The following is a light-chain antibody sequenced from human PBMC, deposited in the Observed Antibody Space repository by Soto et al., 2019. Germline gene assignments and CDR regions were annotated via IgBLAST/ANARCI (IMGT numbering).Light chain of an antibody. J-gene: IGKJ4*01. V-gene: IGKV3-20*01. CDR3: QQYGGSLT. CDR2: GAS. Sequence: EIVLTQSPGTLSLSPGERATLSCRASQSISSTYLAWYQQKRGQAPRLLIYGASSRATSIPDRFSGSGSGTDFTLTISRLEPEDFALYYCQQYGGSLTFGGGTKVDIK. CDR1: QSISSTY.